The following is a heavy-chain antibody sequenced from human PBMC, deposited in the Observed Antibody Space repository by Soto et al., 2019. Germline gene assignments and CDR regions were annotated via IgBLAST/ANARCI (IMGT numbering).Heavy chain of an antibody. Sequence: SETLSLTCTVSGGSISSGCYYWSWIRQHPGKGLEWIGYIYYSGSTYCNPSLKSRVTISVDTSKNQFSLKLSSVTAADTAVYYCARVMYYYDSSGYSRSRYYFDYWGQGTLVTVSS. D-gene: IGHD3-22*01. CDR1: GGSISSGCYY. CDR2: IYYSGST. J-gene: IGHJ4*02. CDR3: ARVMYYYDSSGYSRSRYYFDY. V-gene: IGHV4-31*03.